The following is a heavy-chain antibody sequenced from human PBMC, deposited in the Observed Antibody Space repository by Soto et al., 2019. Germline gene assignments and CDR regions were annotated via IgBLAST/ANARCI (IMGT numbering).Heavy chain of an antibody. CDR3: ARASGPIAAAGRHDY. D-gene: IGHD6-13*01. V-gene: IGHV1-2*02. Sequence: ASVKVGCKASGDTLTDHYIHWVRQAPGHAPEYMGWIHPNSGEKKYVERFKGRVNMTRDTSISNAELELMRLHSQDTDVYYCARASGPIAAAGRHDYWGQGTVVTVSS. CDR1: GDTLTDHY. J-gene: IGHJ4*02. CDR2: IHPNSGEK.